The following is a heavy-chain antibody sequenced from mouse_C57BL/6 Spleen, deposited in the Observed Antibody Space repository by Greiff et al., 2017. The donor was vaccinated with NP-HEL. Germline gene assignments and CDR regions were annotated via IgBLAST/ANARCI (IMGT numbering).Heavy chain of an antibody. V-gene: IGHV7-3*01. CDR1: GFTFTDYY. CDR3: ASYGSLYAMDY. CDR2: IRNKANGYTT. J-gene: IGHJ4*01. Sequence: EVMLVESGGGLVQPGGSLSLSCAASGFTFTDYYMSWVRQPPGKALEWLGFIRNKANGYTTEYSASVKGRFTISRDNSQSILYLQMNALRAEDSATYYCASYGSLYAMDYWGQGTSVTVSS. D-gene: IGHD1-1*01.